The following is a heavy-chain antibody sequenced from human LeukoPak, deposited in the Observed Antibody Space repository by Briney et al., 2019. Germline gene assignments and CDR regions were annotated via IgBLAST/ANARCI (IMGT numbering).Heavy chain of an antibody. CDR3: ARGNFLDASGYDLRYYYMDV. Sequence: GASVKVSCKASGYTFTSYDINWVRQATGQGLEWMGWMNPNSGNTGYAQKFQGRVTITRNTSISTAYMELSSLRSEDTAVYYCARGNFLDASGYDLRYYYMDVWGKGTTVTVSS. J-gene: IGHJ6*03. D-gene: IGHD5-12*01. CDR1: GYTFTSYD. V-gene: IGHV1-8*03. CDR2: MNPNSGNT.